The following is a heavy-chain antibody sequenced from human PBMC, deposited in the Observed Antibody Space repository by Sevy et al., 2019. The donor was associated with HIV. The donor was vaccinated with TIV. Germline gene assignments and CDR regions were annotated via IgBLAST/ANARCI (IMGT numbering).Heavy chain of an antibody. CDR3: ARAAYYCSTTSCYIDY. CDR2: ISSSSSYI. J-gene: IGHJ4*02. D-gene: IGHD2-2*02. CDR1: GFTFSTYT. Sequence: GGSPRLSCAASGFTFSTYTMNWVRQAPGKGLEWVSSISSSSSYIYYADSVKGRFTISRDNAKNSLYLQMNSLRVEDTAVYYCARAAYYCSTTSCYIDYWGQGTLVTVSS. V-gene: IGHV3-21*01.